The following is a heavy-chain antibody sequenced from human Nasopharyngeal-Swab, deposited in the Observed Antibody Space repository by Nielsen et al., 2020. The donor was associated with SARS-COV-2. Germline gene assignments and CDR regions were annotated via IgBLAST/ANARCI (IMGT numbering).Heavy chain of an antibody. CDR2: ISWNSGSI. V-gene: IGHV3-9*01. CDR1: GFTFDDYA. Sequence: GGSLRLSCAASGFTFDDYAMHWVRQAPGKGLEWVSGISWNSGSIGYADSVKGRFTISRDNAKNSLYLQMNSLRAEDTALYYCAKDTYSNILNMDVWGKGTTVTVSS. CDR3: AKDTYSNILNMDV. D-gene: IGHD2-15*01. J-gene: IGHJ6*03.